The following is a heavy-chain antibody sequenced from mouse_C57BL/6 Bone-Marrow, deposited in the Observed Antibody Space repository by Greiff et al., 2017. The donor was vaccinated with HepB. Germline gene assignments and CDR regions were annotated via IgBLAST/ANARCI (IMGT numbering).Heavy chain of an antibody. CDR3: VTTVVPTEYFDV. V-gene: IGHV1-55*01. J-gene: IGHJ1*03. CDR1: GYTFTSYW. CDR2: IYPGSGST. D-gene: IGHD1-1*01. Sequence: VQLQQPGAELVKPGASVKMSCKASGYTFTSYWITWVKQRPGQGLEWIGDIYPGSGSTNYNEKFKSKATLTVDTSSSTAYMQLSSLTSEDSAVYYCVTTVVPTEYFDVWGTGTTVTVSS.